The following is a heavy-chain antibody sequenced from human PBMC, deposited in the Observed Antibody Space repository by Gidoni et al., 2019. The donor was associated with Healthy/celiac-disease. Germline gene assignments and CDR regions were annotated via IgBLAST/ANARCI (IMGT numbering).Heavy chain of an antibody. V-gene: IGHV4-39*01. CDR2: IYYSGST. CDR3: ARFSSEWEPHRGFDY. D-gene: IGHD1-26*01. J-gene: IGHJ4*02. CDR1: GGSISSSSYY. Sequence: QLQLQESGPGLVKPSETLSLTCTVSGGSISSSSYYWGWIRQPPGKGLEWIGSIYYSGSTYYNPSLKSRVTISVDTSKNQFSLKLSSVTAADTAVYYCARFSSEWEPHRGFDYWGQGTLVTVSS.